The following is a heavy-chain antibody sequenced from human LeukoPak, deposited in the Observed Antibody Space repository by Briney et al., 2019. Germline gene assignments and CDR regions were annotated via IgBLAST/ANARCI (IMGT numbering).Heavy chain of an antibody. CDR2: IHSGGST. CDR3: ARDSSGWYPRSDV. CDR1: GFTVSSNY. D-gene: IGHD6-19*01. V-gene: IGHV3-66*01. J-gene: IGHJ6*02. Sequence: PGGSLRLSCAASGFTVSSNYMSWVRQAPGKGLEWVSVIHSGGSTYYADSVKGRFTISRDNSKNTLYLQMNSLRAEDTAVYYCARDSSGWYPRSDVWGQGTTVTVSS.